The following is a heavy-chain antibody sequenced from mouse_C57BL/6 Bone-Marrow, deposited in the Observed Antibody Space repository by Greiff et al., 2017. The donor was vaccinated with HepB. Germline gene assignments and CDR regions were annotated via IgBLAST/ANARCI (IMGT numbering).Heavy chain of an antibody. Sequence: EVKLKQSGGGLVKPGGSLKLSCAASGFTFSDYGMHWVRQAPEKGLEWVAYISSGSSTIYYADTVKGRFTISRDNAKNTLFLQMTSLRSEDTAMYYCAREDYAMDYWGQGTSVTVSS. CDR2: ISSGSSTI. V-gene: IGHV5-17*01. J-gene: IGHJ4*01. CDR3: AREDYAMDY. CDR1: GFTFSDYG.